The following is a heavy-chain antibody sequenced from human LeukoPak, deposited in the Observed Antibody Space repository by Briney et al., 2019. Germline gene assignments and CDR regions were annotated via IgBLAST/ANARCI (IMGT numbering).Heavy chain of an antibody. CDR2: ISAYNGNT. V-gene: IGHV1-18*01. D-gene: IGHD4-17*01. J-gene: IGHJ5*02. CDR1: GYTFTSYG. CDR3: ARDVEGDYDLGWFDP. Sequence: AASVKVSCKASGYTFTSYGISWVRQAPGQGLEWMGWISAYNGNTNYAQKLQGRVTMTTDTSTSTAYMELSRLRSDDTAVYYCARDVEGDYDLGWFDPWGQGTLVTVSS.